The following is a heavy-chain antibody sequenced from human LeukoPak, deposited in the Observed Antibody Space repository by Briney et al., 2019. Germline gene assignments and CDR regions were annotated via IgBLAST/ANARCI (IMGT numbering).Heavy chain of an antibody. V-gene: IGHV3-23*01. CDR2: ISDSGSNT. J-gene: IGHJ4*02. CDR3: ANFAALVVAAIDDY. D-gene: IGHD2-15*01. Sequence: GGSLRLSCAASGFTFRNYAMSWARQAPGKGLEWVSAISDSGSNTYYVDSVKGRFTIARDNSKDTLYLQLNSLRAEDTAVYYCANFAALVVAAIDDYWGQGTLVTVSS. CDR1: GFTFRNYA.